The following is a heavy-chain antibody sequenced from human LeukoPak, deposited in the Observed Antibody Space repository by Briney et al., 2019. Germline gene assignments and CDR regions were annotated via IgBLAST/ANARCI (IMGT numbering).Heavy chain of an antibody. CDR2: TRKKTNSYTT. D-gene: IGHD1-26*01. CDR3: ARKGNGVGATPGSAFDI. CDR1: GFTFSDHY. Sequence: PGGAPTISFAAPGFTFSDHYIDWVRQAPGEGVGGGGRTRKKTNSYTTEYAASVKGRFTISRDDSKNSLYLQMNSLKTEDTAVYYCARKGNGVGATPGSAFDIWGQGTMVTVSS. V-gene: IGHV3-72*01. J-gene: IGHJ3*02.